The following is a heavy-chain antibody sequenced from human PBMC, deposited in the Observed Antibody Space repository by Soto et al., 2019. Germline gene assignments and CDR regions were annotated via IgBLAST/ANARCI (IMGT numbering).Heavy chain of an antibody. CDR1: GFTFSGAW. D-gene: IGHD1-26*01. CDR2: IRSKTSGGTA. CDR3: IWKGASFHY. V-gene: IGHV3-15*01. J-gene: IGHJ4*02. Sequence: EVQLVESGGGLVRPGESLRLSCAASGFTFSGAWMNWVRQPPGKGLEWVGLIRSKTSGGTADYAAPVKGRFTVSRVDSKNTLSLQMNSLRSVYSAMYTSIWKGASFHYWGQGTLVTVSS.